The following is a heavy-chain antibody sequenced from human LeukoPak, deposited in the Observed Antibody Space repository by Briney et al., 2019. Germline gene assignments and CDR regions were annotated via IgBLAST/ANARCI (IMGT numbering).Heavy chain of an antibody. V-gene: IGHV4-4*07. D-gene: IGHD2-8*01. J-gene: IGHJ5*02. CDR2: VYTSGTT. Sequence: PSETLSLTCTVSGGSISSSWWNWIRQPAGKGLEWIGRVYTSGTTNYHPSLKSRVTVSIDTSRSQFSLKLTPVTAADTAVYYCARGGSTNGNNWLDTWGEGTLVTVSS. CDR1: GGSISSSW. CDR3: ARGGSTNGNNWLDT.